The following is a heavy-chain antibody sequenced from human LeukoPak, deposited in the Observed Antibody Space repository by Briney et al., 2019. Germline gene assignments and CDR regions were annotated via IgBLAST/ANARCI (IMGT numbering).Heavy chain of an antibody. D-gene: IGHD2-21*02. Sequence: VSVKVSCKASGYTFTGYYMHWVRQAPGQGLEWMGWINPNSGGTNYAQKFQGRVTMTRDTSISTAYMELSRLRSDDTAVYYCARSLATVTAKWFDPWGQGTLVTVSS. CDR3: ARSLATVTAKWFDP. CDR2: INPNSGGT. CDR1: GYTFTGYY. J-gene: IGHJ5*02. V-gene: IGHV1-2*02.